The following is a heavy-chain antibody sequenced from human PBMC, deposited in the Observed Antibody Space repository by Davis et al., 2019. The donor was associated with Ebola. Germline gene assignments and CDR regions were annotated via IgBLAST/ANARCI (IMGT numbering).Heavy chain of an antibody. CDR2: INTNTGNP. D-gene: IGHD2-15*01. CDR1: GYTFTSYG. V-gene: IGHV7-4-1*02. CDR3: ASTRILGDFQH. Sequence: AASVKVSCKASGYTFTSYGISWVRQAPGQGLEWMGWINTNTGNPTYAQGFTGRFVFSLDTSVSTAYLQISSLKAEDTAVYYCASTRILGDFQHWGQGTLVTVSS. J-gene: IGHJ1*01.